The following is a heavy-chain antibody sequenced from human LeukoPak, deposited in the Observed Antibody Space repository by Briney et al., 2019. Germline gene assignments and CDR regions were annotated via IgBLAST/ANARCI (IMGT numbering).Heavy chain of an antibody. V-gene: IGHV3-21*01. J-gene: IGHJ3*02. CDR2: ISSGSNYI. D-gene: IGHD6-25*01. CDR3: ARRVASAGDTFDI. CDR1: GFTFRSYS. Sequence: GGSLRLSCAASGFTFRSYSMNWVRQAPGKGLEWVSSISSGSNYIYYADSVKGRFTVSRDNAKNFPYLQMNSLRAEDTAVYYCARRVASAGDTFDIWGQGTMVTVSS.